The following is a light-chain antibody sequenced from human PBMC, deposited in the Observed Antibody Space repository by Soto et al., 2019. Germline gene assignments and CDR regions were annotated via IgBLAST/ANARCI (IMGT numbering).Light chain of an antibody. CDR3: SSYTSSRDYV. CDR1: RRDVGGYNY. J-gene: IGLJ1*01. CDR2: DVS. Sequence: HCVLAQPASLSGSPGQSITISFTGTRRDVGGYNYVSWYQQHPGKAPKLMIYDVSNRPSGVSNRFSGSKSGNTASLTISGLQAEDEADYYCSSYTSSRDYVFGTGTKVTV. V-gene: IGLV2-14*01.